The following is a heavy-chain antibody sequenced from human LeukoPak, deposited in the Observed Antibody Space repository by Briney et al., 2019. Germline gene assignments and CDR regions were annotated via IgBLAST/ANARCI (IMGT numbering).Heavy chain of an antibody. J-gene: IGHJ4*02. D-gene: IGHD5-18*01. CDR1: GGSISSSSYY. CDR3: ARQRGGYSYGGGPYFDY. V-gene: IGHV4-39*01. Sequence: SETLSLTCTVSGGSISSSSYYWGWIRQPPGKGLEWIGSIYYSGSTYYNPSLKSRVTISVDTSKNQFSLKLSSVTAADTAVYYCARQRGGYSYGGGPYFDYWGQGTLVTVSS. CDR2: IYYSGST.